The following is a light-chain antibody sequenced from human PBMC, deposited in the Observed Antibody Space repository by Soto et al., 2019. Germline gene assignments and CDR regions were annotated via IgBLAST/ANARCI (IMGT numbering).Light chain of an antibody. CDR1: SSDVGGYDY. V-gene: IGLV2-14*01. J-gene: IGLJ2*01. CDR2: DVT. Sequence: QSVLTQPASVSGSPGQSITISCTGTSSDVGGYDYVCWYQQHPGKAPKLMIYDVTNRPSGVSNRFSGSKSGNTASLSISGLQAEDEADYYCSSYTSSSTVVFGGGTKLTVL. CDR3: SSYTSSSTVV.